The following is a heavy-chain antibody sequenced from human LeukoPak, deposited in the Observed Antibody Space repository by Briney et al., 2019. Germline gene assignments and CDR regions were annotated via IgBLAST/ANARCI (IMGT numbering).Heavy chain of an antibody. V-gene: IGHV3-23*01. J-gene: IGHJ2*01. D-gene: IGHD2/OR15-2a*01. CDR3: AKGAELMYFDL. CDR2: ISGSGGST. CDR1: GFTFSTYA. Sequence: GGSLRLACAAYGFTFSTYAMSWVRQAPGKGLQWVSDISGSGGSTYYADSVKGRFTISRDKSKNTLYLQMNSLRVEDTAVYYCAKGAELMYFDLWGRGTLVTVSS.